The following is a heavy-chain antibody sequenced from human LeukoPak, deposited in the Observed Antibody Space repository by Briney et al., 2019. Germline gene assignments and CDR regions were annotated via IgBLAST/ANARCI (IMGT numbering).Heavy chain of an antibody. CDR2: IYYSGST. V-gene: IGHV4-39*07. CDR1: GGSISSSSYY. Sequence: PSETLSLTCSVSGGSISSSSYYWGWLRQPPGKGLEWIGSIYYSGSTNYNPSLKSRVTISIDTSKNQFSLKLSSVTAADTAVYYCARKGGYYDSSGYYYDYDAFDIWGQGTMVTVSS. J-gene: IGHJ3*02. D-gene: IGHD3-22*01. CDR3: ARKGGYYDSSGYYYDYDAFDI.